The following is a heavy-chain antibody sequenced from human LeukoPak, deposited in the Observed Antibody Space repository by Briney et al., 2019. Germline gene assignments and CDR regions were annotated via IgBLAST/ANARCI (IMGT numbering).Heavy chain of an antibody. CDR3: ARLYRATDAFDI. V-gene: IGHV4-59*08. CDR1: GGSISSYY. D-gene: IGHD1-26*01. Sequence: SETLSLTCTVSGGSISSYYWSWIRQPPGKGLEWIGYIYYSGSTNYNPSLKSRVTISVDTSKNQFSLKLSSVTAADTAVYYCARLYRATDAFDIWGQGTMVTVPS. J-gene: IGHJ3*02. CDR2: IYYSGST.